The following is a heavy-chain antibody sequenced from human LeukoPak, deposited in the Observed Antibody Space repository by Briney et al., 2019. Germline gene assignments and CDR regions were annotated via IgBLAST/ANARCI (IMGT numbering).Heavy chain of an antibody. Sequence: PSETLSLTCAVYGGSFSGYYWSWIRQPPGKGLEWIGEINHSGSTNYNPSLKSRVTISVDTSKNQFSLKLSSVTAADTAVYYCARETCSSTSCYPGSWYFDLWGRGTLVTVSS. V-gene: IGHV4-34*01. CDR2: INHSGST. D-gene: IGHD2-2*01. CDR3: ARETCSSTSCYPGSWYFDL. J-gene: IGHJ2*01. CDR1: GGSFSGYY.